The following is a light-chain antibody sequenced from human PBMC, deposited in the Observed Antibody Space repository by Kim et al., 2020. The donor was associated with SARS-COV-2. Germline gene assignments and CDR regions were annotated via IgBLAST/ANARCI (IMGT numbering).Light chain of an antibody. J-gene: IGKJ1*01. CDR1: QSVSSSY. Sequence: PGERATLPSRASQSVSSSYLAWYQQKPGQAPRLLIYGASSRATGIPDRFSGSGSGTDFTLTISRLEPEDFAVYYCQQYGSSPKTFGQGTKVDIK. CDR3: QQYGSSPKT. V-gene: IGKV3-20*01. CDR2: GAS.